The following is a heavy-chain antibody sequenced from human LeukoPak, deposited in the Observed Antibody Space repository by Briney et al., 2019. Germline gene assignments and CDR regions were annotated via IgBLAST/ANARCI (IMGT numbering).Heavy chain of an antibody. CDR3: ASQQFGP. Sequence: GGSLRLSCAGSGFTFSTYSMNWVRQAPGKGLEWVSYISGSGNTIYYAVSVKGRFTTSRDNAKNSLYLQMNSLRDEDTAVYYCASQQFGPWGQGTLVTVSS. J-gene: IGHJ5*02. CDR2: ISGSGNTI. V-gene: IGHV3-48*02. D-gene: IGHD5-24*01. CDR1: GFTFSTYS.